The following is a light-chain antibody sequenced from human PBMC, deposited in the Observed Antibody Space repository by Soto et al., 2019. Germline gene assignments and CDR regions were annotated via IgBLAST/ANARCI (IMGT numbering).Light chain of an antibody. J-gene: IGKJ5*01. Sequence: EMVLTQSPDTLSLSPGERATLSCRASQTVSSNFLAWYQQRPGQAPRLLIYGASSRAADIPDRFSGSGSGTEFTLTINSLQAEDCAVYYCQQYYNWPRTFGQGTRLENK. V-gene: IGKV3D-15*01. CDR3: QQYYNWPRT. CDR2: GAS. CDR1: QTVSSN.